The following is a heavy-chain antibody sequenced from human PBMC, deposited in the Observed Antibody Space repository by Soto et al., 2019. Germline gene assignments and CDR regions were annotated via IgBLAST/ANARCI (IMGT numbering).Heavy chain of an antibody. CDR3: ANTPNVNVLRFLEWFPNSNFDY. CDR1: GYTFTGYY. CDR2: INPNSGGT. V-gene: IGHV1-2*02. Sequence: ASVKVSCKASGYTFTGYYMHWVRQAPGQGLEWMGWINPNSGGTNYAQKFQGRVTMTRDTSISTAYMELSRLRSDDTAVYYCANTPNVNVLRFLEWFPNSNFDYWGQGTLVTVSS. D-gene: IGHD3-3*01. J-gene: IGHJ4*02.